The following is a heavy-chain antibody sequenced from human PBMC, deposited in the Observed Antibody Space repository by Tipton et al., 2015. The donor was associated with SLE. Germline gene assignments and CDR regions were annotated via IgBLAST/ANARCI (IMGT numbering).Heavy chain of an antibody. CDR2: ISLDGSNK. Sequence: SLRLSCAASGFSFSGYAMHWVRQAPGKGLEWVAVISLDGSNKYYADSVKGRFTISKDNSRNTLYLEMNSLIAEDTALYYCARDSRWLPDYWGQGTLVTVSS. CDR1: GFSFSGYA. CDR3: ARDSRWLPDY. V-gene: IGHV3-30*04. D-gene: IGHD5-12*01. J-gene: IGHJ4*02.